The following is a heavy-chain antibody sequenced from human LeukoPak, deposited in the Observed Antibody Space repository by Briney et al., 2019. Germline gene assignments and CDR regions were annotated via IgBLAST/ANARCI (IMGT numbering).Heavy chain of an antibody. J-gene: IGHJ4*02. Sequence: GGSLRLSCAASGFTFSSYAMSWVRQAPGEGLEWVSAISGSGGSTYYADSVKGRFTISRDNSENTLYLQMNSLRAEDTAVYYCATQGHYDILTGYFHLYFDYWGQGTLVTVSS. CDR3: ATQGHYDILTGYFHLYFDY. CDR2: ISGSGGST. D-gene: IGHD3-9*01. CDR1: GFTFSSYA. V-gene: IGHV3-23*01.